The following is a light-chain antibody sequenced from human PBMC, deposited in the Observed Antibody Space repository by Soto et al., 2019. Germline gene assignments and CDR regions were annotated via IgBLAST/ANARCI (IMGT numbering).Light chain of an antibody. CDR3: QQYNKWPRF. J-gene: IGKJ4*01. Sequence: EIVMTQSPATLSVSPGERATLSCRASQSVSSNLAWYQQKPGQAPRLLMYGASTRATGIPARFSGSGSGTEFTLTISSLQSEDFAVYYCQQYNKWPRFFGGGTKVEIK. CDR1: QSVSSN. V-gene: IGKV3-15*01. CDR2: GAS.